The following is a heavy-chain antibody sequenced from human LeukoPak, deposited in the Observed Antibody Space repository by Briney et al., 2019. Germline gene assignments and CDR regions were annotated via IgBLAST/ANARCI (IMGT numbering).Heavy chain of an antibody. Sequence: GGSLRLSCAASEFTFSSYEMNWVRQAPGKGLEWVSYISNTERTIYYADSVRGRFTISRDNAKNSLYLQMSSLRAEDTAVYYCARARQQMATSYFDYWGQGTLVTVSS. CDR3: ARARQQMATSYFDY. CDR1: EFTFSSYE. CDR2: ISNTERTI. D-gene: IGHD5-12*01. J-gene: IGHJ4*02. V-gene: IGHV3-48*03.